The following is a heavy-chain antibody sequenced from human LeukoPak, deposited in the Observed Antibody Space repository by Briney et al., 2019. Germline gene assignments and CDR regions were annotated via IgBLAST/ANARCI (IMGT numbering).Heavy chain of an antibody. CDR1: GFTFSSYS. CDR3: ARGSQTTPGGYFDY. D-gene: IGHD1-1*01. CDR2: ISSSSGTI. J-gene: IGHJ4*02. Sequence: GGSLRLSCAASGFTFSSYSMNWVRQAPGKGLEWVSYISSSSGTIYYADSVKGRFTISRDNATNSLFLQMNSLRVEDTAVYYCARGSQTTPGGYFDYWGQGTLVTVSS. V-gene: IGHV3-48*01.